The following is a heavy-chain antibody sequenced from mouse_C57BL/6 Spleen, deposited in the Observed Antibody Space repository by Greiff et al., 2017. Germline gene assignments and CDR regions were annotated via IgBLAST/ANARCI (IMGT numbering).Heavy chain of an antibody. CDR3: AREGGYDYDGEKN. D-gene: IGHD2-4*01. J-gene: IGHJ2*01. Sequence: QVQLQQPGAELVKPGASVKMSCKASGYTFTSYWITWVKQRPGQGLEWIGDIYPGSGSTNYNEKFKSKATLPVDTSSSTAYMQLSSLTSEDSAVYYCAREGGYDYDGEKNWGQGTTLTVSS. V-gene: IGHV1-55*01. CDR1: GYTFTSYW. CDR2: IYPGSGST.